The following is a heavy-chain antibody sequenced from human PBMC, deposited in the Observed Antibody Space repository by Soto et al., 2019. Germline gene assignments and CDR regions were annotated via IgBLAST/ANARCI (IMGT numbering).Heavy chain of an antibody. V-gene: IGHV4-39*01. J-gene: IGHJ6*02. CDR2: VYYSGST. D-gene: IGHD3-22*01. CDR3: ASDYSGYSADPEYYGVEV. CDR1: GGSVTLTSYY. Sequence: PSETLSLTCSVSGGSVTLTSYYWGWIRQPPGKGLEWIRDVYYSGSTNYNPSLKSRVTISVDTSKNQFSLSLKSVTAADTAVYCCASDYSGYSADPEYYGVEVWGQGTTVTVSS.